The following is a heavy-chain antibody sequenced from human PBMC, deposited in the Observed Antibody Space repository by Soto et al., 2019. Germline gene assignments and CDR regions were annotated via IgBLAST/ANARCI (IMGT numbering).Heavy chain of an antibody. CDR2: IIPTLGTA. CDR1: GGTFSSYA. V-gene: IGHV1-69*01. CDR3: AHNYYYGMDV. J-gene: IGHJ6*02. Sequence: QVQLVQSGAEVKKPGSSVKVSCKASGGTFSSYAISWVRQAPGQGLEWMGGIIPTLGTASYAQKFQGRVTITEDESTSTAYMELSILRSDATAGYYCAHNYYYGMDVFGQGPTVTVSS.